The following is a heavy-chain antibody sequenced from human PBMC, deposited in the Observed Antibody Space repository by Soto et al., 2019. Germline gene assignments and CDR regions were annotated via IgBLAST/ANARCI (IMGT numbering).Heavy chain of an antibody. Sequence: PGGSLRLSCAASGFTFSNYNMNWARQAPGKGLEWVSKISSSSSTIYYVDSVKGRFTISRDNAKNSLYLQMNSLRDEDTAVYYCARDGYCGGDCYHYGMDVWGQGTTVTVSS. V-gene: IGHV3-48*02. CDR2: ISSSSSTI. CDR1: GFTFSNYN. J-gene: IGHJ6*02. CDR3: ARDGYCGGDCYHYGMDV. D-gene: IGHD2-21*01.